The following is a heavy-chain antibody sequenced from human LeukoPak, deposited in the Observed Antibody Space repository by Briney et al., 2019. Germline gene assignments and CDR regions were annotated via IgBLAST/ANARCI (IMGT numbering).Heavy chain of an antibody. J-gene: IGHJ6*03. CDR1: GGSISSYY. D-gene: IGHD6-13*01. CDR2: IYYSGST. V-gene: IGHV4-59*08. CDR3: ARQVKQQLVLYYYYYMDV. Sequence: SETLSLTCTVSGGSISSYYWSWIRQPPGKGLEWIGYIYYSGSTNYNPSLKSRVTISVDTSKNQFSLKLSSVTAADTAVYYCARQVKQQLVLYYYYYMDVWDKGTTVTVSS.